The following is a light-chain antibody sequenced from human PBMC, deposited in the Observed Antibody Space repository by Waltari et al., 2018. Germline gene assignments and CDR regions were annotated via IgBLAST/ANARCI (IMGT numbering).Light chain of an antibody. CDR3: MQGTHWPYT. CDR1: QSLVHSDGNTH. CDR2: RVS. J-gene: IGKJ2*01. Sequence: DVVMTPSPLSLPVTLGQAASISCKSSQSLVHSDGNTHLNWFHQRPGQSPRRLIYRVSKRDCGGPDRFSGSGSGTDFTLKISRVEAEDVGIYYCMQGTHWPYTFGQGTKLDIK. V-gene: IGKV2-30*02.